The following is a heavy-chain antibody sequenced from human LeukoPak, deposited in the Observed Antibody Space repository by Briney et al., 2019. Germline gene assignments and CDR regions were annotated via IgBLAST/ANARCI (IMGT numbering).Heavy chain of an antibody. CDR3: ARASTEYAVTDGFDT. V-gene: IGHV3-21*01. CDR1: GFTFSSYT. J-gene: IGHJ5*02. D-gene: IGHD4-17*01. Sequence: PGGSLRLSCAASGFTFSSYTMNWVRQSPGKGLQWVSYVSFGSSYISYADSLKGRFTISRDDAKSSVYLEMTSLRAEDTAVYYCARASTEYAVTDGFDTWGPGTLVTVSS. CDR2: VSFGSSYI.